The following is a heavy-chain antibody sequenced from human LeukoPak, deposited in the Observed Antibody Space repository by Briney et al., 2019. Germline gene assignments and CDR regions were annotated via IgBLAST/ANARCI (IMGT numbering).Heavy chain of an antibody. J-gene: IGHJ4*02. V-gene: IGHV1-69*02. Sequence: GSSVKVSCKTSGGTFNNYIISWVRQAPGQGLEWVGTIILILDIANYAQKFQGRVAITADTSTSTAYMELSDLGSEDTAVYYCARGSELWSPHYFDYWGQGTLVTVSS. CDR2: IILILDIA. D-gene: IGHD5-18*01. CDR1: GGTFNNYI. CDR3: ARGSELWSPHYFDY.